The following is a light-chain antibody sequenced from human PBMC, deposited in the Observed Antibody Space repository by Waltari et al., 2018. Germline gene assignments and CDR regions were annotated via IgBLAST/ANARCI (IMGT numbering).Light chain of an antibody. CDR1: SSGFGVYNY. J-gene: IGLJ2*01. CDR2: EVN. Sequence: QSALTQPPSASGSPGQSVTISCTGTSSGFGVYNYVSWYQHHPGKAPKLMIYEVNKAPAGVPDRFSGSKSANTASLTVSGLQAEDEADYYCSSYAGPNSVVFGGGTKLTVL. V-gene: IGLV2-8*01. CDR3: SSYAGPNSVV.